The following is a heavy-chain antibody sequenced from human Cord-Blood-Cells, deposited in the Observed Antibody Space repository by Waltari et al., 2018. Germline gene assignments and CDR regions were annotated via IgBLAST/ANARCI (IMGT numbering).Heavy chain of an antibody. V-gene: IGHV4-34*01. D-gene: IGHD1-26*01. CDR1: GGSFSGYY. CDR3: ARGAPGVGAPFDY. CDR2: INHSGST. Sequence: QVQLQQWGAGLLKPSETLSLPCAVYGGSFSGYYWSLIRQPPGKGLEWIGEINHSGSTNYNPSLKSRVTISVDTSKNQFSLKLSSVTAADTAVYYCARGAPGVGAPFDYWGQGTLVTVSS. J-gene: IGHJ4*02.